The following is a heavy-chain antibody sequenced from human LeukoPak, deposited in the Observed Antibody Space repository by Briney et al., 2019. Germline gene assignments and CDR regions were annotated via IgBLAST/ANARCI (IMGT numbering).Heavy chain of an antibody. CDR2: IYYSGST. V-gene: IGHV4-59*08. CDR1: GGSISNYY. Sequence: PSETLSLTCTVSGGSISNYYWSWIRQPPGKGLEWIGYIYYSGSTNYNPSLKSRVTISVDTSKNQFSLKLSSVTAADTAVYYCARRRIGPIDYWGQGTLVTVSS. CDR3: ARRRIGPIDY. D-gene: IGHD3-16*01. J-gene: IGHJ4*02.